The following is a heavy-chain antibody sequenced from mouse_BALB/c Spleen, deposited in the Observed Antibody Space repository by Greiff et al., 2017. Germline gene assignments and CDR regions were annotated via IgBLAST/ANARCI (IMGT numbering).Heavy chain of an antibody. Sequence: EVMLVESGGGLVQPGGSRKLSCAASGFTFSDYGMAWVRQAPGKGPEWVAFISNLAYSIYYADTVTGRFTISRENAKNTLYLEMSSLRSEDTAMYYCAREGYYYGSYFDVWGAGTTVTVSS. D-gene: IGHD1-1*01. CDR1: GFTFSDYG. V-gene: IGHV5-15*02. CDR2: ISNLAYSI. J-gene: IGHJ1*01. CDR3: AREGYYYGSYFDV.